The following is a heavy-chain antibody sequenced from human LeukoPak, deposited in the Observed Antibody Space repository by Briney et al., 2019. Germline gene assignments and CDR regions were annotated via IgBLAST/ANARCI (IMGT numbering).Heavy chain of an antibody. Sequence: SETLSLTCTVSGGSISSYCWTWIRQPPGKGLEWIGYIHYSGSSRSHPSLNSRVTMSVDTSKSQFSLKLTSVTAADTALYYCARGRRTAVVTDFDYWGREYWSPSPQ. J-gene: IGHJ4*02. V-gene: IGHV4-59*01. D-gene: IGHD2-21*02. CDR1: GGSISSYC. CDR2: IHYSGSS. CDR3: ARGRRTAVVTDFDY.